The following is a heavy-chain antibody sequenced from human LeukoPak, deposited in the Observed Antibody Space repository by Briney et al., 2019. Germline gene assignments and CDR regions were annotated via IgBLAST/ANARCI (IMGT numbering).Heavy chain of an antibody. CDR1: GFTFSSYA. V-gene: IGHV3-30*04. D-gene: IGHD1-26*01. CDR3: VRGGSPPTSTWSLDE. J-gene: IGHJ4*02. CDR2: ISYNGHYE. Sequence: AGGPLRLSCAASGFTFSSYAMHWVRQAPGKGLEWVAVISYNGHYEYYGESVKGRFTISRDNSKNTVSLQMDNLRIEDTAVYYCVRGGSPPTSTWSLDEWGQGTLVSVSS.